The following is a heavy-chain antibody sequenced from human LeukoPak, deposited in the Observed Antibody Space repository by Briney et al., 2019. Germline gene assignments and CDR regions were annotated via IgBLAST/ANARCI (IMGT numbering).Heavy chain of an antibody. D-gene: IGHD3-10*01. J-gene: IGHJ3*02. CDR2: INHSGST. CDR3: ARRKGYYASGLSFDI. CDR1: GGSFSGYY. V-gene: IGHV4-34*01. Sequence: PSEPLSLTCAVYGGSFSGYYWSWIRQPPGKGLEWIGEINHSGSTNYNPSLKSRVTISVDTSKNQFSLKLSSVTAADTAVYYCARRKGYYASGLSFDIWGQGTMVTVSS.